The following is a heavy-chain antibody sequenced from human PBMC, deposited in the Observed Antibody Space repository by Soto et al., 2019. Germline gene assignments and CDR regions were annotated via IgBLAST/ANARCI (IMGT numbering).Heavy chain of an antibody. CDR2: INHSGST. V-gene: IGHV4-34*01. D-gene: IGHD3-3*01. J-gene: IGHJ4*02. Sequence: SETLSLTCAVYGGSFSGYYWSWIRQPPGKGLEWIGEINHSGSTNYNPSLKSRVTISVDTSKNQFSLKLSSVTAADTAVYYCATRTYYDFWSGFRSPYYFDYWGQGTLVTVSS. CDR3: ATRTYYDFWSGFRSPYYFDY. CDR1: GGSFSGYY.